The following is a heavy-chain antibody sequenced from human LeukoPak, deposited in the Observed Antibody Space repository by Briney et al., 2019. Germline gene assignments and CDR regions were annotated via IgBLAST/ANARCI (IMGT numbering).Heavy chain of an antibody. J-gene: IGHJ3*02. CDR2: IYSGGST. Sequence: PGGSLRLSCAASGFTVGSDYMSWVRQAPGKGLEWVSVIYSGGSTYYADSVKGRFTISRDNSKNTLYLQMNSLRAEDTAVYYCAKDGIPYCSGGSCDSFDIWGQGTMVTVSS. CDR3: AKDGIPYCSGGSCDSFDI. D-gene: IGHD2-15*01. V-gene: IGHV3-53*05. CDR1: GFTVGSDY.